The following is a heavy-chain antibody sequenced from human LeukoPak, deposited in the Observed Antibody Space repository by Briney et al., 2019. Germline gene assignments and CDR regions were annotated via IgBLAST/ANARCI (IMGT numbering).Heavy chain of an antibody. D-gene: IGHD3-9*01. J-gene: IGHJ6*03. CDR3: ARVTYYDILTGYYSPYYYYYYMDV. CDR1: GYTFTSYG. V-gene: IGHV1-18*01. Sequence: ASVTVSCKASGYTFTSYGISWVRQAPGQGLEWMGWISAYNGNTNYAQKLQGRVTMTTDTSTSTAYMELRSLRSDDTAVYYCARVTYYDILTGYYSPYYYYYYMDVWGKGTTVTISS. CDR2: ISAYNGNT.